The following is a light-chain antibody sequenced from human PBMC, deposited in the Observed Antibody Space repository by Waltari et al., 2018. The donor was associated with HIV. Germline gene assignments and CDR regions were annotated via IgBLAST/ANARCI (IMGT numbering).Light chain of an antibody. CDR1: SSNLRAGCD. Sequence: QSVLPQPPSASAAPGQRVTLSCTGSSSNLRAGCDVHWYQHPPGTAPNSLVYANVNRPSGVPDRFSGSKSGSSASLAITGLQAEDEAHDDCQSFDSSLTTSGVIFGGGTKLTVL. CDR2: ANV. J-gene: IGLJ2*01. V-gene: IGLV1-40*01. CDR3: QSFDSSLTTSGVI.